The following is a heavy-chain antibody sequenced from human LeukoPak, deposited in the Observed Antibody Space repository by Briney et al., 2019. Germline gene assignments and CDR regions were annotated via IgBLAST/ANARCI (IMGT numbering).Heavy chain of an antibody. V-gene: IGHV1-2*02. Sequence: GASVKVSCKASGYIFTGYYMHWVRQAPGQGLEWMGWINANSGGTKYAQKFQGRVTMTRDTSISTAYMELSSLRSDDTAVYYCARAGGSTTYNWFDPWGQGTLVTVSS. D-gene: IGHD1-26*01. CDR2: INANSGGT. CDR3: ARAGGSTTYNWFDP. J-gene: IGHJ5*02. CDR1: GYIFTGYY.